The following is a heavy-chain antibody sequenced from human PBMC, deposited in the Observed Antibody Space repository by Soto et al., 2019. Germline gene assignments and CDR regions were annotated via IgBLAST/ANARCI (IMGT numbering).Heavy chain of an antibody. CDR3: ARNAAAGTWTYYYYYYIDV. V-gene: IGHV1-69*02. D-gene: IGHD6-13*01. CDR1: GGTFSSYT. Sequence: QVQLVQSGAEVKKPGSSVKVSCKASGGTFSSYTISWVRQAPGQGLEWMGRIIPILGIANYAQKFQGRVTITADKSTRTAYMELSSLRSEDTAVYYCARNAAAGTWTYYYYYYIDVWGKGTTVTVSS. J-gene: IGHJ6*03. CDR2: IIPILGIA.